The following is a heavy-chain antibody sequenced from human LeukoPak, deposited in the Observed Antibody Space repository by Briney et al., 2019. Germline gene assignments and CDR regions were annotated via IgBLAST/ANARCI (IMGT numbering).Heavy chain of an antibody. V-gene: IGHV4-59*12. CDR3: ARDRFYGSGSVAYYYMDV. J-gene: IGHJ6*03. CDR1: GASISNYY. CDR2: MFYSGTT. Sequence: PSETLSLTCTVSGASISNYYWSWIRQPPGKGLEWIAYMFYSGTTSYNPSLKSRVTISIDTSKNQFSLKLSSVTAADTAVYYCARDRFYGSGSVAYYYMDVWGKGTTVTVSS. D-gene: IGHD3-10*01.